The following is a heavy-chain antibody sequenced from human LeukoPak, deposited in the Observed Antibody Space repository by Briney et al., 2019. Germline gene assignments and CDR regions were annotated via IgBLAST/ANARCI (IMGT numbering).Heavy chain of an antibody. V-gene: IGHV1-8*02. Sequence: ASVKVSCKASGYTFTSYYMHWVRQAPGQGLEWMGWMNPISGYTGFAQKFQGRVTMTGNTAISTAYMELSSLRSEDAAVYYCARGNRLYTSSWSALAFDIWGQGTMVTVSS. J-gene: IGHJ3*02. CDR2: MNPISGYT. D-gene: IGHD6-13*01. CDR3: ARGNRLYTSSWSALAFDI. CDR1: GYTFTSYY.